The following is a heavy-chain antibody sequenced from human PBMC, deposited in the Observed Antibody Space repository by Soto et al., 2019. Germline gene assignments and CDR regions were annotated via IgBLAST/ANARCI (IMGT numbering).Heavy chain of an antibody. J-gene: IGHJ4*02. CDR3: AKDQTDVTLFDY. V-gene: IGHV3-23*01. D-gene: IGHD2-21*02. Sequence: GGSLGLSCSASGFSFSSLAMSWVRQAPGKGLEWVSSISGRGVDTLYADSVKGRFTISRDNSRNTLYLQVNSLRAEDTAVYYCAKDQTDVTLFDYWGQGTLVPVSS. CDR2: ISGRGVDT. CDR1: GFSFSSLA.